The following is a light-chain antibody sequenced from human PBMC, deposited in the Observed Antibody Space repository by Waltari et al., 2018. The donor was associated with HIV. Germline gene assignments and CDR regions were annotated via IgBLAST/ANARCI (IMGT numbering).Light chain of an antibody. CDR3: QQYNTYLWT. CDR2: KAS. CDR1: QDISRW. V-gene: IGKV1-5*03. Sequence: DIQMTQSPSTLSASIGDTVTLTCRASQDISRWLAWYQQKPGEVPKLLVYKASLLGSGVPSRFSGSGSGTDFTLTINSLQPSDFATYYCQQYNTYLWTFGQGTKVEI. J-gene: IGKJ1*01.